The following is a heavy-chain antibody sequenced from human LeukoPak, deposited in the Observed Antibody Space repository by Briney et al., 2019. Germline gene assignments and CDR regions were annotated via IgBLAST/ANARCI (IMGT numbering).Heavy chain of an antibody. CDR2: IKQDESEK. Sequence: GGSLRLSCAASGFTFSSYWMSWVRQAPGKGLEWVANIKQDESEKYYVDSVKGRFSISRDNAKNSLYLQMNSLRAEDTAVYYCAKDRSESYFYFDFWGQGTLVTVSS. D-gene: IGHD1-26*01. J-gene: IGHJ4*02. V-gene: IGHV3-7*01. CDR1: GFTFSSYW. CDR3: AKDRSESYFYFDF.